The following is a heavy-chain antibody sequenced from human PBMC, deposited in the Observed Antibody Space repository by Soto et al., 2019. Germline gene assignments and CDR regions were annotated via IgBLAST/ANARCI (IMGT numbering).Heavy chain of an antibody. Sequence: ASVKVSCKASGYTFTSYGISWVRQAPGQGLEWMGWISAYNGNTNYAQKLQGRVTMTTDTSTSTAYMELRSLRSDDTAVYYCARTNYDFWSGSPRYFDYWGQGTLGTVSS. J-gene: IGHJ4*02. CDR3: ARTNYDFWSGSPRYFDY. V-gene: IGHV1-18*01. D-gene: IGHD3-3*01. CDR1: GYTFTSYG. CDR2: ISAYNGNT.